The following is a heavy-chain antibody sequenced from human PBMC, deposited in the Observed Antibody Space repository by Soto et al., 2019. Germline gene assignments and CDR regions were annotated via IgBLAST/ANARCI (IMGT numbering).Heavy chain of an antibody. J-gene: IGHJ5*02. CDR2: IYYSGST. V-gene: IGHV4-30-2*05. CDR3: ARDGTGTDTYNWFDP. Sequence: QLQLQESGSGLVKPSQTLSLTCAVSGGSISSGGYSWSWIRQPPGKGLEWIGYIYYSGSTYYNPSLKSRVTISVDTSKNQFSLKLSSVTAADTAVYYCARDGTGTDTYNWFDPWGQGTLVTVSS. CDR1: GGSISSGGYS. D-gene: IGHD1-1*01.